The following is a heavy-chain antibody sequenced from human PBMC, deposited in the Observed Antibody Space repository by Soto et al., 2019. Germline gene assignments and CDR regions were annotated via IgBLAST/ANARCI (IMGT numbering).Heavy chain of an antibody. CDR2: ISSSSSYI. CDR1: GFTFSSYS. CDR3: ARVGGGYQLLHAFDI. Sequence: LRLSCAASGFTFSSYSMNWVRQAPGKGLEWVSSISSSSSYIYYADSVKGRFTIPRDNAKNSLYLQMNSLRAEDTAVYYCARVGGGYQLLHAFDIWGQGTMVTVSS. D-gene: IGHD2-2*01. V-gene: IGHV3-21*01. J-gene: IGHJ3*02.